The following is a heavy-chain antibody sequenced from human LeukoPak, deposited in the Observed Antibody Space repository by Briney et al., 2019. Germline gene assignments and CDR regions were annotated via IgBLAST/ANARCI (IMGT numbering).Heavy chain of an antibody. D-gene: IGHD6-6*01. Sequence: SQTLSLTCTVSGGSISSGDYYWSWIRQPPGKGLEWIGYIYYSGSTYFNPSLKSRVTISVDTSKNQFSLKLSSVTAADTAVYYCARLSYSSSSCWFDPWGQGTLVTVSS. V-gene: IGHV4-30-4*08. CDR2: IYYSGST. J-gene: IGHJ5*02. CDR1: GGSISSGDYY. CDR3: ARLSYSSSSCWFDP.